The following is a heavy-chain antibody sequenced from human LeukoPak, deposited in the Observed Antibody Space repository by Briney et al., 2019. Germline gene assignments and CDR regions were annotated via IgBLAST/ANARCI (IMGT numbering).Heavy chain of an antibody. D-gene: IGHD3-3*01. Sequence: GGSLRLSSAASGFTFSSYSMNWVRQAPGKGLEWVSSISSSSSYIYYADSVKGRFTISRDNAKNSLYLQMNSLRAEDTAVYYCAGSYYDFWSCYSFDYWGQGTLVTVSS. CDR1: GFTFSSYS. CDR2: ISSSSSYI. J-gene: IGHJ4*02. CDR3: AGSYYDFWSCYSFDY. V-gene: IGHV3-21*01.